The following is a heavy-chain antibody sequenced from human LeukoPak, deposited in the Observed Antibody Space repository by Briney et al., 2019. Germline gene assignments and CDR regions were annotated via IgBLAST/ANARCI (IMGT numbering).Heavy chain of an antibody. Sequence: KPSETLSLTCAVYGGSFSGYYWSWIRQPPGKGLEWIGEINHRGSTNYNPSLKSRVTISVDTSKNQFSLKLSSVTAADTAVYYCAREGSGSHPGYYWGQGTLVTVSS. CDR2: INHRGST. J-gene: IGHJ4*02. CDR1: GGSFSGYY. CDR3: AREGSGSHPGYY. D-gene: IGHD1-26*01. V-gene: IGHV4-34*01.